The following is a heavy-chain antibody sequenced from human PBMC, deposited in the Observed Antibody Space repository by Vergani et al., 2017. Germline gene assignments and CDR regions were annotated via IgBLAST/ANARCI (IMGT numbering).Heavy chain of an antibody. CDR3: ARGVVTAIENWFDP. V-gene: IGHV4-61*02. D-gene: IGHD2-21*02. J-gene: IGHJ5*02. Sequence: QVQLQESGPGLVKPSQTLSLTCTVSGGSISSGSYYWSWIRQPAGKGLEWIGRIYTSGSTNYNPSLKSRGTISVDTSKNQFSLKLSSVTAADTAVYYCARGVVTAIENWFDPWGQGTLVTVSS. CDR1: GGSISSGSYY. CDR2: IYTSGST.